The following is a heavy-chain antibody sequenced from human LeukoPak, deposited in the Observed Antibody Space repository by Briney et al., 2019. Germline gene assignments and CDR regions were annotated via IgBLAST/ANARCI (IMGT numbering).Heavy chain of an antibody. J-gene: IGHJ4*02. Sequence: GGSLRLSCGVSGFTFSHYSMHWVRQAPGKGLEWVSCISSSSSHIYYVDSVKGRFTISRDDAKNSLYLQMNNLRAEDTAVYYCARAYLYYYGSGSSTNYYYFDYWGQGTLVTVSS. V-gene: IGHV3-21*06. CDR2: ISSSSSHI. CDR1: GFTFSHYS. CDR3: ARAYLYYYGSGSSTNYYYFDY. D-gene: IGHD3-10*01.